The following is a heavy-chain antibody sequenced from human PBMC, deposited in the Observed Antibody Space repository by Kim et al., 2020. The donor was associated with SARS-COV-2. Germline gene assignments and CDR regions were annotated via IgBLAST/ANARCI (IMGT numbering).Heavy chain of an antibody. J-gene: IGHJ3*02. CDR3: AREVEMATIPDAFDI. V-gene: IGHV1-18*01. Sequence: ASVKVSCKASGYTFTSYGISWVRQAPGQGLEWMGWISAYNGNTNYAQKLQGRVTMTTDTSTSTAYMELRSLRSDDTAVYYCAREVEMATIPDAFDIWGQGTMVTVSS. CDR2: ISAYNGNT. D-gene: IGHD5-12*01. CDR1: GYTFTSYG.